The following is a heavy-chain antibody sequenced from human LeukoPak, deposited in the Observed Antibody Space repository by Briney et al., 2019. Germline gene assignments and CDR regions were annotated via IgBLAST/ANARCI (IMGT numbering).Heavy chain of an antibody. CDR1: GDSVSSNSAA. CDR2: TYYRSKWYN. V-gene: IGHV6-1*01. Sequence: SQTLSLTCAISGDSVSSNSAAWNWIRQSPSRDLEWLGRTYYRSKWYNDYAVSVKSRITINPDTSKDQVSLQLNSVTPEDTAVYYRARETSFRYYDSWSGWDYWGQGTLVTVSS. CDR3: ARETSFRYYDSWSGWDY. D-gene: IGHD3-3*01. J-gene: IGHJ4*02.